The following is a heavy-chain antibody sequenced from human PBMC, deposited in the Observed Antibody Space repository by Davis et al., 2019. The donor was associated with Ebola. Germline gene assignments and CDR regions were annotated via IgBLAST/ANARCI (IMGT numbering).Heavy chain of an antibody. J-gene: IGHJ4*02. Sequence: MPGGSLRLSCGVSGDSISTMNNYWGWIRQPPGKGLEWIGSLYYNGRHYLSGNTYYNPSGMGRATISLDTSRNEVSLRLTSLTASDTAMYYCACFAVSGAVDFWGQGTLVVVSS. CDR2: LYYNGRHYLSGNT. V-gene: IGHV4-39*01. CDR3: ACFAVSGAVDF. D-gene: IGHD6-19*01. CDR1: GDSISTMNNY.